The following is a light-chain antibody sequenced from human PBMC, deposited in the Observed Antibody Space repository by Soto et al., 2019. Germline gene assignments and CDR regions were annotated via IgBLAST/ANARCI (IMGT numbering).Light chain of an antibody. CDR2: SAS. CDR1: HGVTSW. J-gene: IGKJ3*01. Sequence: DIQMTQSPSSVSASVGDRVTITCRASHGVTSWLAWYQQKPGKAPKLLIYSASNLQSGVPSRFSGSGSGTHFTLTISSLQPEDFATYYCQQAHSFPFTFGPGTKVDIK. CDR3: QQAHSFPFT. V-gene: IGKV1-12*01.